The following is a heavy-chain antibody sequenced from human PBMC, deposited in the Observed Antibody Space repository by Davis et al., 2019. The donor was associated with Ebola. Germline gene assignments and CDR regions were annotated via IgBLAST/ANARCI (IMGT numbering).Heavy chain of an antibody. V-gene: IGHV1-58*01. D-gene: IGHD2-15*01. CDR1: GFTLTNSA. Sequence: SVKVSCKASGFTLTNSAVQWVRQAGGQRLEWIGWFVFNNVNTNYAQKFHSRVTFTRDMSTSTAYMELSSLRSDDTAVYFCAASPGHLPVGHFDSWGQGTLVTVSS. J-gene: IGHJ4*02. CDR2: FVFNNVNT. CDR3: AASPGHLPVGHFDS.